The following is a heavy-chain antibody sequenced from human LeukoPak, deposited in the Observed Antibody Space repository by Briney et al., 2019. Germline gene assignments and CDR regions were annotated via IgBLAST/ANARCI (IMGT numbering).Heavy chain of an antibody. D-gene: IGHD2-2*01. CDR3: AGRLPAAIPQYFQH. Sequence: SETLSLTCAVYGGSFSGYYWSWIRQPPGKGLEWIGEINHSGSTNYNPSLKSRVTIPVDTSKNQFSLKLSSVTASDTAVYYCAGRLPAAIPQYFQHWGQGTLVTVSS. V-gene: IGHV4-34*01. CDR2: INHSGST. J-gene: IGHJ1*01. CDR1: GGSFSGYY.